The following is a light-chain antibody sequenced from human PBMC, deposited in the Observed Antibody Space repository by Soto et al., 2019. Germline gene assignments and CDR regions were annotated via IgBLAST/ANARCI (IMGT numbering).Light chain of an antibody. V-gene: IGLV2-14*01. CDR3: SSYTSSSPLDYA. CDR1: SSDVGGYNY. Sequence: QSVLTQPASVYGSPGQSITISCTGTSSDVGGYNYVSWYQQHPGKAPKLMIYDVSNRPSGVSNRFSGSKSGNTASLTISGLQAEDEADYYCSSYTSSSPLDYAFGTVTKVTVL. CDR2: DVS. J-gene: IGLJ1*01.